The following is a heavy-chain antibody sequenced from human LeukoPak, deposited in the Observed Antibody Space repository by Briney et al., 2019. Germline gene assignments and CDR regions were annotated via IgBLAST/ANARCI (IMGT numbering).Heavy chain of an antibody. Sequence: GGSLSLLCGAWIHILQLCNMLWARQAPGKGPEWVSLITGGGTTHYADSVKGRFTISRDNSKNSLYLQMNSLRSEDTALYFCAKEGPIAVANYFDSWGQGTLVTVSS. CDR1: IHILQLCN. V-gene: IGHV3-43*02. CDR2: ITGGGTT. J-gene: IGHJ4*02. CDR3: AKEGPIAVANYFDS. D-gene: IGHD6-19*01.